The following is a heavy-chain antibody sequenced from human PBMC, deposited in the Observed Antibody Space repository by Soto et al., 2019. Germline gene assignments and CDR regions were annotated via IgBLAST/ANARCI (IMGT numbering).Heavy chain of an antibody. D-gene: IGHD3-22*01. V-gene: IGHV1-18*01. CDR3: ARGWTYYYDSSGYYGWFDP. Sequence: GASVKVSCKASGYTFTINGIIWVRQAPGQGLEWMGWISAYNGNTNYAQKLQGRVTMTTDTSTSTAYMELRSLRSDDTAVYYCARGWTYYYDSSGYYGWFDPWGQGTLVTVSS. J-gene: IGHJ5*02. CDR1: GYTFTING. CDR2: ISAYNGNT.